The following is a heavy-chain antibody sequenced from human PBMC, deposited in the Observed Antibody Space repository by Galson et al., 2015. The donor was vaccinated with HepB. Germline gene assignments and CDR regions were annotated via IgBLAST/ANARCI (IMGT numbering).Heavy chain of an antibody. V-gene: IGHV3-33*01. D-gene: IGHD2-2*01. CDR3: AREDPTVAVAVLDY. CDR1: GFTFSRHG. CDR2: IWYDGSNQ. J-gene: IGHJ4*02. Sequence: SLRLSCAASGFTFSRHGMHWVRQAPGEGLEWVALIWYDGSNQYYGDSVKGRFTISRDNAKNTLYLQMNSLRVEDTAVYYCAREDPTVAVAVLDYWGQGTLVAVSS.